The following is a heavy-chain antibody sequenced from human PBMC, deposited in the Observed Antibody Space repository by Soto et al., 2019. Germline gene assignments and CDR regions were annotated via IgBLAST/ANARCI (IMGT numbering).Heavy chain of an antibody. Sequence: QITLKESGPSPVKPTQTLTVTCTFSGFSLSNSGVGVAWIRQPPGKALEWLALIYGDNDKRYSPSLKTRITITKDTSKKQVVLTMTNMDPVDTATYYWAHCTLHDYCDHDPGTSHVFDSWGQGTLVTVSS. CDR1: GFSLSNSGVG. V-gene: IGHV2-5*02. J-gene: IGHJ4*02. D-gene: IGHD4-17*01. CDR2: IYGDNDK. CDR3: AHCTLHDYCDHDPGTSHVFDS.